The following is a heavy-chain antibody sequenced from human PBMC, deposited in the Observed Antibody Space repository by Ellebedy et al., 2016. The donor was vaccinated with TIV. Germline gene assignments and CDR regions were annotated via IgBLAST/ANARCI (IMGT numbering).Heavy chain of an antibody. V-gene: IGHV1-18*01. CDR3: ARAGSGYDWLDFDY. CDR2: ISAYNGNT. CDR1: GYTFSSYG. J-gene: IGHJ4*02. Sequence: ASVKVSCKASGYTFSSYGFSWVRQAPGQGLEWMGWISAYNGNTNYAQKLQGRVTMTTDTSTSTAYMELRSLRSDDTAVYYCARAGSGYDWLDFDYWGQGTLVTVSS. D-gene: IGHD5-12*01.